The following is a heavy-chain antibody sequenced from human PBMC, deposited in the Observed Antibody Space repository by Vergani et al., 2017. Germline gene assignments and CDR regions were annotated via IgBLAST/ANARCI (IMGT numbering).Heavy chain of an antibody. CDR3: ARGGRYCSGGSCREIDY. D-gene: IGHD2-15*01. CDR2: INPNSGGT. CDR1: GYTFTGYY. J-gene: IGHJ4*02. Sequence: QVQLVQSGAEVKKPGASVKVSCKASGYTFTGYYMHWVRQAPGQGLEWMGWINPNSGGTNYAQKFQGRVTMTRVTSISTAYMELSRLRSDDTAVYYWARGGRYCSGGSCREIDYWGQGTLVTVSS. V-gene: IGHV1-2*02.